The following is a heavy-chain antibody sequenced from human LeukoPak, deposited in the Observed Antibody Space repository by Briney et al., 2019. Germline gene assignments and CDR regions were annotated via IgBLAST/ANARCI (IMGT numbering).Heavy chain of an antibody. CDR2: FHTDGGT. J-gene: IGHJ4*02. CDR3: ARGSGPGVTTIDS. CDR1: GFTFSSYA. V-gene: IGHV3-13*01. D-gene: IGHD4-17*01. Sequence: GGSLSLSCAASGFTFSSYAMSWVRQAPGKGLEWVSAFHTDGGTYYLHSVKGRFTISREDSKNSLYLQMNTLGAGDTAVYYCARGSGPGVTTIDSWGQGTLVIVSS.